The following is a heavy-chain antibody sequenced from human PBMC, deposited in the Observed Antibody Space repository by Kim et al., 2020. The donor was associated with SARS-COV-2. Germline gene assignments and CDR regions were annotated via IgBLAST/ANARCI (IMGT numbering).Heavy chain of an antibody. CDR1: GFSFSNYA. V-gene: IGHV3-23*01. Sequence: GGSLRLSCAASGFSFSNYAMAWVRQAPGKRLEWVTSILAGGATTAYTDSVRGRFTISRDNSNNMVYLEMSGLSPEDTAIYYCAKTGGTYLHSWGQGTPVTVSS. D-gene: IGHD2-15*01. CDR3: AKTGGTYLHS. J-gene: IGHJ4*02. CDR2: ILAGGATT.